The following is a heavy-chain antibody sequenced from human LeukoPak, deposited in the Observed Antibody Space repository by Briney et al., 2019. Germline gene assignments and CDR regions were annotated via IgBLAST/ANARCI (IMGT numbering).Heavy chain of an antibody. CDR1: GFSFSNYW. CDR3: AGGLGWIHDY. CDR2: IKQDGSAT. D-gene: IGHD5-18*01. Sequence: GGSLRLSCAASGFSFSNYWMNWVRQAPGKGLEWVANIKQDGSATYYVDSVKGRFTISRDNAKNSLSLQMNSLRVEDTAVYFCAGGLGWIHDYWGQGTLVAVSS. J-gene: IGHJ4*02. V-gene: IGHV3-7*01.